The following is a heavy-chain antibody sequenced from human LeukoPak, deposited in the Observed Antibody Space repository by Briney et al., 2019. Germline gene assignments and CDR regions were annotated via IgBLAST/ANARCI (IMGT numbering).Heavy chain of an antibody. CDR3: AKDIAVAGITVYFDY. J-gene: IGHJ4*02. V-gene: IGHV3-9*01. CDR2: ISWNSGSI. Sequence: PGGSLRLSCAASGFTFSSYGMNWVRQAPGKGLEWVSGISWNSGSIGYADSVKGRFTISRDNAKNSLYLQMNSLRAEDTALYYCAKDIAVAGITVYFDYWGQGTLVTVSS. D-gene: IGHD6-19*01. CDR1: GFTFSSYG.